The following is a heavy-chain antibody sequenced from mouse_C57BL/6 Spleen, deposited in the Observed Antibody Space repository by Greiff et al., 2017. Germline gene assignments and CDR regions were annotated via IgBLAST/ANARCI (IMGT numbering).Heavy chain of an antibody. D-gene: IGHD1-1*01. Sequence: QVQLQQPGAELVKPGASVKLSCKASGYTFTSYWMHWVKQRPGQGLEWIGIIHPNSGSTNYNEKFKSKATLPVAKSSSTAYMQLSSLTSEDSAVYDCARSSTGVAPYFGCWGPGTTLTVAS. CDR1: GYTFTSYW. CDR2: IHPNSGST. V-gene: IGHV1-64*01. CDR3: ARSSTGVAPYFGC. J-gene: IGHJ2*01.